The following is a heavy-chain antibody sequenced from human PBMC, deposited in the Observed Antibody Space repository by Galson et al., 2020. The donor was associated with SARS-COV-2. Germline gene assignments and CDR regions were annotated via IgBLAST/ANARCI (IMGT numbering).Heavy chain of an antibody. Sequence: GGSLRLSCAASGFTFSSYWMSWFRQAPGKGLEGVANIKQDGGKTYYVASVKGRFTISRDTAKNSLYLQMNSLRAEDTTVYYCARDGGSYYGYYYYYGVDGWGQWTTVTVAS. J-gene: IGHJ6*02. CDR2: IKQDGGKT. CDR1: GFTFSSYW. D-gene: IGHD1-26*01. V-gene: IGHV3-7*03. CDR3: ARDGGSYYGYYYYYGVDG.